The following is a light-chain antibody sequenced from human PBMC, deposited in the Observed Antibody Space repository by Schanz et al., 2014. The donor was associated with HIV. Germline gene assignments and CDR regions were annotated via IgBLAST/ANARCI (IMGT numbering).Light chain of an antibody. Sequence: QSVLTQPASVSGSPGQSITISCTGTSSDVGGYNYVSWYQQHPGKAPKLMIFDVSNRPSGVSNRFSGSKSGNTASLTISGLQAEDEAGYYCSSYTSSSTVLFGGGTKVTVL. CDR1: SSDVGGYNY. CDR2: DVS. J-gene: IGLJ2*01. CDR3: SSYTSSSTVL. V-gene: IGLV2-14*03.